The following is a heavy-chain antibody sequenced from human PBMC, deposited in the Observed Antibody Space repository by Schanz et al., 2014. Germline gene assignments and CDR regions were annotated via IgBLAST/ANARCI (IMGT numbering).Heavy chain of an antibody. J-gene: IGHJ4*02. CDR3: ASPSGYSDYGTYFDF. Sequence: EVQLLESGGGLVQPGGSLRLSCAASGFTFSTYAMSWVRQAPGKGLEWVSYICSSGNTIYYADSVEGRFTISRDNSRNTLYLQMNSLRTEDTAVYYCASPSGYSDYGTYFDFWGQGTLVTVSS. D-gene: IGHD5-12*01. CDR1: GFTFSTYA. CDR2: ICSSGNTI. V-gene: IGHV3-23*05.